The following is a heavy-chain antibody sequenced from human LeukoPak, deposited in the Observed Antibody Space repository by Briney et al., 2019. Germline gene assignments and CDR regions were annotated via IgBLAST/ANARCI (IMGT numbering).Heavy chain of an antibody. CDR1: GFTLVDFP. J-gene: IGHJ4*02. CDR3: AKDYY. CDR2: ISADGATT. Sequence: GALRLSFSASGFTLVDFPIHWVRPVPGKGLEWVSLISADGATTYYADSVKGRFTISRDNSKTSLYLQMNSLRPEDTALYYCAKDYYWGQGTLATVSS. V-gene: IGHV3-43*02.